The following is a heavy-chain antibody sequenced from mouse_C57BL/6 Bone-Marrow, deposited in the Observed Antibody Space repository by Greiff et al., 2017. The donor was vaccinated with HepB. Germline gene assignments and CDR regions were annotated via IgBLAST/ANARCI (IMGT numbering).Heavy chain of an antibody. J-gene: IGHJ3*01. CDR3: ARRYGNPFAY. Sequence: EVQLVESGGDLVKPGGSLKLSRAASGFTFSSYGMSWVRQTPDKRLEWVATISSGGSYTYYPDSVKGRFTISRDNAKNTLYLQMSSLKSEDTAMYYCARRYGNPFAYWGQGTLVTVSA. CDR2: ISSGGSYT. V-gene: IGHV5-6*01. CDR1: GFTFSSYG. D-gene: IGHD2-10*02.